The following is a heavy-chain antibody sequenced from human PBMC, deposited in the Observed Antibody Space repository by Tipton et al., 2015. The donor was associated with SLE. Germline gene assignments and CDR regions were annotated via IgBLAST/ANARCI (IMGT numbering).Heavy chain of an antibody. V-gene: IGHV3-23*01. CDR2: ISGSGGST. CDR1: GFTFSSYA. CDR3: AKSGSGIKYMDV. Sequence: GSLRLSCAASGFTFSSYAMSWVRQAPGKGLEWVSAISGSGGSTYYADSVKGRFTISRDNSKNTLYLQMNSLRAEDTAVYYCAKSGSGIKYMDVWGQGTTVTVSS. J-gene: IGHJ6*03. D-gene: IGHD3-10*01.